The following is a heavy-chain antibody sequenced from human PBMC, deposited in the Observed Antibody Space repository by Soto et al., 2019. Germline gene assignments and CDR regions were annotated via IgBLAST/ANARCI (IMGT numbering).Heavy chain of an antibody. CDR1: GFTFSSYG. D-gene: IGHD6-6*01. V-gene: IGHV3-33*01. CDR3: AGGYSSSHYYYYGMDV. CDR2: IWYDGSNK. J-gene: IGHJ6*02. Sequence: QVQLVESGGGVVQPGRSLRLSCAASGFTFSSYGMHWVRQAPGKGLEWVAVIWYDGSNKYYADSVKGRFTISRDNSKNTLNLQMNGLKAEATVVYYWAGGYSSSHYYYYGMDVWGQGTTVTVSS.